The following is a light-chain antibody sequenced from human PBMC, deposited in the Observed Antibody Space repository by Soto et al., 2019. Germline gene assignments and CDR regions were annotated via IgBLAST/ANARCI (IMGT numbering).Light chain of an antibody. CDR1: QSVSSN. Sequence: EFVMTQSPDTLSVSPGERATLSCRASQSVSSNLAWYQQKLGQAPRLLIYGASTRATDIPPRFSGSGSGTEFTLTISSLQSEDFAIYYCQQYNNWPRTFGQGTKVDIK. V-gene: IGKV3-15*01. CDR3: QQYNNWPRT. J-gene: IGKJ1*01. CDR2: GAS.